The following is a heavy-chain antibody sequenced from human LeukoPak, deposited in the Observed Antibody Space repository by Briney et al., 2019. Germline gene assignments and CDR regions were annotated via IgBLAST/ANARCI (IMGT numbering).Heavy chain of an antibody. CDR3: ARDPFGYSSSDYYYYYYGMDV. V-gene: IGHV1-69*01. J-gene: IGHJ6*02. Sequence: GSSVKVSCKASGGTFSSYAISWVRQAPGQGLEWMGGIIPIFGTANYAQKFQGRVTITADESTSTAYMELSSLRSEDTAVYYCARDPFGYSSSDYYYYYYGMDVWGQGTTVTVSS. D-gene: IGHD6-13*01. CDR1: GGTFSSYA. CDR2: IIPIFGTA.